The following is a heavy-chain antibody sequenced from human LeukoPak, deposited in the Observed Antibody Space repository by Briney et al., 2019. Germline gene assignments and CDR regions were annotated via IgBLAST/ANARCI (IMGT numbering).Heavy chain of an antibody. Sequence: GSLRLSCAASGFTFSSYAMSWVRQAPGKGLEWVSAISGSGGSTYYADSVKGRFTISRDNSKNTLYLQMNSLRAEDTAVYYCAKDSCGSDCYRLDAFDIWGQGTMVTVSS. CDR1: GFTFSSYA. CDR2: ISGSGGST. V-gene: IGHV3-23*01. CDR3: AKDSCGSDCYRLDAFDI. D-gene: IGHD2-21*02. J-gene: IGHJ3*02.